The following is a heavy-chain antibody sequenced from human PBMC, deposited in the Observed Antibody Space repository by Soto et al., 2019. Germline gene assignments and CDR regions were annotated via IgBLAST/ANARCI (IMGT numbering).Heavy chain of an antibody. D-gene: IGHD2-21*02. CDR1: RFTFGSYA. V-gene: IGHV3-23*01. CDR3: AKAARDCGSDCYFSYFDS. Sequence: PGGSLTLSCSASRFTFGSYAMSWVRQAPGKGLEWVSGITGNAANTVYADPVKGRFTISTDNSTNALYLQLHSLRAEDTAVYFCAKAARDCGSDCYFSYFDSWGQGALVNVSS. J-gene: IGHJ4*02. CDR2: ITGNAANT.